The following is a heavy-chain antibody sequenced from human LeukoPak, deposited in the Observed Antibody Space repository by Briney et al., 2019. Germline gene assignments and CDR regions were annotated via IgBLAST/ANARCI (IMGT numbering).Heavy chain of an antibody. CDR3: ARVTYYYDSGNQRRPGAFDI. CDR1: GFTFSSYW. D-gene: IGHD3-10*01. Sequence: GGSLRLSCAASGFTFSSYWMHWVRQAPGKGLVWVSRINSDGSSTSYADSVKGRFTISRDNAKNTLYLQMNSLRAEDTAVYYCARVTYYYDSGNQRRPGAFDIWGQGTMVTVS. J-gene: IGHJ3*02. V-gene: IGHV3-74*01. CDR2: INSDGSST.